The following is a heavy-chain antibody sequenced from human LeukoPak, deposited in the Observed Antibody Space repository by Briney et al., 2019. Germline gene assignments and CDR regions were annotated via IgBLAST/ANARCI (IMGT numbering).Heavy chain of an antibody. CDR3: TRDSEVTRHNYFDY. CDR2: IRTKAYGGTT. Sequence: PGGSLRLSCTASGFTFGDYAMSWVRQAPGKGLEWVGFIRTKAYGGTTEYAASVKGRFTISRDDSKSIAYLQMNSLKTEDTAVYYCTRDSEVTRHNYFDYWGQGTLVTVSS. V-gene: IGHV3-49*04. CDR1: GFTFGDYA. J-gene: IGHJ4*02. D-gene: IGHD4-11*01.